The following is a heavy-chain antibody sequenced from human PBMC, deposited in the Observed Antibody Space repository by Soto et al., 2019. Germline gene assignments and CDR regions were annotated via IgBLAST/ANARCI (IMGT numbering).Heavy chain of an antibody. J-gene: IGHJ2*01. Sequence: QLQLQESGPGLVKPSETLSLTCTVSGGSISSSSYYWGWIRQPPGKGLEWIGSIYYSGSTYYNPSLKSRVTISVDTSKNQFSLKLSSVTAADTAVYYCARLTALAVGGWYFDLWGRGTLVTVSS. CDR2: IYYSGST. CDR3: ARLTALAVGGWYFDL. V-gene: IGHV4-39*01. D-gene: IGHD6-19*01. CDR1: GGSISSSSYY.